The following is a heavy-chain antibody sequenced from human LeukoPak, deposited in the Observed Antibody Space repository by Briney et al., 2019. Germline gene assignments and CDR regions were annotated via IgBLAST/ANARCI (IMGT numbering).Heavy chain of an antibody. Sequence: GGSLRLSCAASGFTFSSYGMHCVRQAPGKGLEWVAFIRYDGSNKYYADSVKGRFTISRDNSKNTLYLQMNSLRAEGTAVYYCAEDAAHGSGSYYEPYFDYWGQGTLVTVSS. CDR1: GFTFSSYG. D-gene: IGHD3-10*01. CDR2: IRYDGSNK. V-gene: IGHV3-30*02. CDR3: AEDAAHGSGSYYEPYFDY. J-gene: IGHJ4*02.